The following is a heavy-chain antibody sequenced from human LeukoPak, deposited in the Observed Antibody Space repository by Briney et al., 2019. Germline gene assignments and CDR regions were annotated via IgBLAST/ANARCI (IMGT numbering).Heavy chain of an antibody. D-gene: IGHD1-20*01. Sequence: GGSLRLSCAASGFTFSSYSMNWVRQAPGKGLEWVSSISSSSSYIYYTDSVKGRFTISRDNSKNTLYLEMNSLRPEDTAVYFCAKDPHYNWNYSDYWGQGTLVTVSS. CDR2: ISSSSSYI. CDR1: GFTFSSYS. V-gene: IGHV3-21*01. J-gene: IGHJ4*02. CDR3: AKDPHYNWNYSDY.